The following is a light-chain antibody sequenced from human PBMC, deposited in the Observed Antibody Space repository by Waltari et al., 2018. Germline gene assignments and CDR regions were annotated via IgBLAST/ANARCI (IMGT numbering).Light chain of an antibody. CDR3: QQYGSSPPIT. Sequence: EIVLTQSPGTLSLSPGEGATLSCRASQSLSSNYLAGYQQKPGQAPRVLIYGASSRATGVPDRFSGSGSGTDFTLTISRLEPEDFAVYYCQQYGSSPPITFGQGTRLEIK. J-gene: IGKJ5*01. CDR2: GAS. V-gene: IGKV3-20*01. CDR1: QSLSSNY.